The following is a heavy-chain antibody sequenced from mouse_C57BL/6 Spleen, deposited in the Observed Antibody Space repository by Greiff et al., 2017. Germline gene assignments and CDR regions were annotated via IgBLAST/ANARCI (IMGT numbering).Heavy chain of an antibody. V-gene: IGHV1-72*01. J-gene: IGHJ1*03. CDR2: IDPNSGGT. D-gene: IGHD2-14*01. Sequence: QVQLQQPGAELVKPGASVKLSCKASGYTFTSYWMHWVKQRPGRGLEWIGRIDPNSGGTKYNEKFKRKATLTVDTPTSTGYMQLSSLTSEDAAVYCCARERYSGRRGYFDVWGTGTTVTVSS. CDR3: ARERYSGRRGYFDV. CDR1: GYTFTSYW.